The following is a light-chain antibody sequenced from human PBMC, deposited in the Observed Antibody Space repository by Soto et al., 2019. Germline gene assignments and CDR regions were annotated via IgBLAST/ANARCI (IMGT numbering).Light chain of an antibody. Sequence: QSVRTQPASVSGSPGQSITISCTGTSSDVGAYNYVSWYQQHPGKAPKLIIYDVSHRPAGVSNRFSGSKSGNTASLTISGLQTQDEADYYCSSYTSATTYVFGTGTKVTVL. V-gene: IGLV2-14*01. CDR2: DVS. CDR1: SSDVGAYNY. CDR3: SSYTSATTYV. J-gene: IGLJ1*01.